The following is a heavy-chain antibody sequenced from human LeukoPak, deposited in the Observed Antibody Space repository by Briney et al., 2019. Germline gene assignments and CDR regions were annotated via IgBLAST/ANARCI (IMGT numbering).Heavy chain of an antibody. V-gene: IGHV4-59*01. Sequence: SETLSLTCTVSGGSISSYYWSWIRQPPGKGLEWIGYIYYSGSTNYNPSLKSRVTISVGTSKNQFSLKLNSVTAADTAVYYCAREEKALLDYWAREPWSPSPQ. CDR3: AREEKALLDY. J-gene: IGHJ4*02. CDR2: IYYSGST. CDR1: GGSISSYY.